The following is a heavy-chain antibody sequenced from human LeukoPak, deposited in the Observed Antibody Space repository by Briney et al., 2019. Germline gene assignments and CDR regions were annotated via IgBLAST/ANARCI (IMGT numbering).Heavy chain of an antibody. CDR1: GGSISSGGYY. CDR2: IYYSGST. Sequence: SQTLSLTCTVSGGSISSGGYYWSWIRQHPGKGLEWIGYIYYSGSTYYNPSLKSRVTISVDTSKNQFPLKLSSVTAADTAVYYCARHGEVSDYYDSSGYYFDYWGQGTLVTVSS. D-gene: IGHD3-22*01. CDR3: ARHGEVSDYYDSSGYYFDY. V-gene: IGHV4-31*03. J-gene: IGHJ4*02.